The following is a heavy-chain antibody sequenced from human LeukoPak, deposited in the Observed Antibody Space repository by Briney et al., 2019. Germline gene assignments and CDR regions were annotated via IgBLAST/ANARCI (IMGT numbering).Heavy chain of an antibody. CDR2: IYTSGST. Sequence: SETLSLTCTVSGGSISSYYWSWIRQPAGKGLEWIGRIYTSGSTRYNPSLKSRVTMSVDTSKNQFSLKLSSVTAADTAVYYCARSGASYYYYYMDVWGKGTTVTVSS. V-gene: IGHV4-4*07. D-gene: IGHD7-27*01. CDR1: GGSISSYY. J-gene: IGHJ6*03. CDR3: ARSGASYYYYYMDV.